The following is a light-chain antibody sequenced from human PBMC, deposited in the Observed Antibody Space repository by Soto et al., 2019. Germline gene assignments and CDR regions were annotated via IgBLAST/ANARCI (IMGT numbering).Light chain of an antibody. CDR2: KAS. J-gene: IGKJ1*01. CDR3: QQYNSYRT. CDR1: QSISSW. V-gene: IGKV1-5*03. Sequence: DIQMTQSPSTLSASVGDRVTITCRASQSISSWLAWYQQKPGKAPKLLIYKASSLESGVPSRFSGSGSGTEFTLTSSSLQPDDFATYYCQQYNSYRTFGQGTKVKIK.